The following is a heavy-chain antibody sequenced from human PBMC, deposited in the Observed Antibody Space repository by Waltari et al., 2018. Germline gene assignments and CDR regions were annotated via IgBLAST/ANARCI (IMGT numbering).Heavy chain of an antibody. V-gene: IGHV3-30*02. CDR3: VKEGPKYSGNPSTLDT. D-gene: IGHD1-26*01. Sequence: QVQLVESGGGVVQPGGSLRLSCAASGFTFSSYGMHWVRQAPGKGLEWVAFIRYDGSNKYYADSVKGRFTISRDNSKNTLYLQMNSLKVEDTAVYFCVKEGPKYSGNPSTLDTWGQGTMVTVSS. CDR1: GFTFSSYG. J-gene: IGHJ3*02. CDR2: IRYDGSNK.